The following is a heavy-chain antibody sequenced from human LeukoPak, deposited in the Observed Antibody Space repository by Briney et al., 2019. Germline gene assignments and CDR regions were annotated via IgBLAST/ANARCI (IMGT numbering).Heavy chain of an antibody. Sequence: GGSLRLSCAASGFTFSSYWMSWVRQAPGKGLEWVANIKQDGSEKYYVDSVKGRFTISRDNAKNSLYLQMNSLRAEDTAVYYCAKLAARRPPSFMDYWGQGTLVTVSS. J-gene: IGHJ4*02. V-gene: IGHV3-7*03. CDR1: GFTFSSYW. CDR2: IKQDGSEK. D-gene: IGHD6-6*01. CDR3: AKLAARRPPSFMDY.